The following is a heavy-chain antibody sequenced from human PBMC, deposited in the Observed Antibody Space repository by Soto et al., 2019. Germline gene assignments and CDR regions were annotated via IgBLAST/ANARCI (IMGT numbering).Heavy chain of an antibody. Sequence: ASVKVSCKASGYTFTSYGFSWVRQAPGQGLERMGWISAYNGNTNHAQKLQGRVTMTTDTSTSTAYMELRSLRSDDTAVYYCARALGYCSSTSCNSDIWGQGTMVTVSS. CDR1: GYTFTSYG. D-gene: IGHD2-2*01. V-gene: IGHV1-18*01. J-gene: IGHJ3*02. CDR3: ARALGYCSSTSCNSDI. CDR2: ISAYNGNT.